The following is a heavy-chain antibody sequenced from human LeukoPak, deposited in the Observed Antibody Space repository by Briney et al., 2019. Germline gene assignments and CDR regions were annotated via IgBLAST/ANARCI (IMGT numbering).Heavy chain of an antibody. J-gene: IGHJ6*03. Sequence: GGTLRLSCAASGFTFSSYGMSWVRQAPGKGLEWVSAISGSGGSTYYADSVKGRFTISRDNSENTLYLQMNSLRIEDAGVYYCARPSDHYYYYFYMDVWGQGTTVTVSS. V-gene: IGHV3-23*01. CDR2: ISGSGGST. CDR3: ARPSDHYYYYFYMDV. CDR1: GFTFSSYG.